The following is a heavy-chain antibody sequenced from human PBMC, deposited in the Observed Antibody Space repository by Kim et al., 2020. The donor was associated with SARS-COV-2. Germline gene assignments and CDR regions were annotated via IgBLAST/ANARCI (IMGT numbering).Heavy chain of an antibody. Sequence: SVKVSCKASGGTFSSYAISWVRQAPGQGLEWMGGIIPIFGTANYAQKFQGRVTITADESTSTAYMELSSLRSEDTAVYYCARQAIPTVVTPGEGSAFYYYYGMDVWGQGTTVTVSS. CDR1: GGTFSSYA. J-gene: IGHJ6*02. V-gene: IGHV1-69*13. CDR2: IIPIFGTA. D-gene: IGHD4-17*01. CDR3: ARQAIPTVVTPGEGSAFYYYYGMDV.